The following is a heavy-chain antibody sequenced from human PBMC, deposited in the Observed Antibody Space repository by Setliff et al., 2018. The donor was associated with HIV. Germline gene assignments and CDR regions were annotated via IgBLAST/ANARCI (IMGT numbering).Heavy chain of an antibody. D-gene: IGHD7-27*01. Sequence: GGSLRLSCAASGFTFSSYAMSWVRQAPGKGLEWVSAISGSDGSTYYADSVKGRFTISRDNSKNTLYLQMNSLRAEDTAVYYCAKFPHWAYYYYYMDVWGKGTKVTVSS. CDR1: GFTFSSYA. V-gene: IGHV3-23*01. CDR2: ISGSDGST. J-gene: IGHJ6*03. CDR3: AKFPHWAYYYYYMDV.